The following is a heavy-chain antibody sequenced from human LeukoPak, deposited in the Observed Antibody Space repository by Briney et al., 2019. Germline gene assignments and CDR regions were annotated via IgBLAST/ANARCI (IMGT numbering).Heavy chain of an antibody. CDR1: GGSFSGYY. CDR2: INHSGST. V-gene: IGHV4-34*01. J-gene: IGHJ5*02. D-gene: IGHD2-2*01. CDR3: ARTCCSSTSCYPPENNWFDP. Sequence: PSETLSFTCAVYGGSFSGYYWSWLRQPPGKGLEWIGEINHSGSTNYNPSLKSRVTISVDTSKNQFSLKLSSVTAADTAVYYCARTCCSSTSCYPPENNWFDPWGQGTLVTVST.